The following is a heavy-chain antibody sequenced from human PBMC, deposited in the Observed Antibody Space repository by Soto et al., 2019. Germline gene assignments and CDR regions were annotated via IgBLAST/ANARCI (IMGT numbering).Heavy chain of an antibody. CDR2: IDTGNGNT. J-gene: IGHJ2*01. CDR1: GYIFTNYA. D-gene: IGHD7-27*01. CDR3: ARDANWDPRGVEAQQDDDCEL. V-gene: IGHV1-3*04. Sequence: RASVKVSCKASGYIFTNYAIHWIRQAPGQRPEWMGWIDTGNGNTKYSLKFQGKVTISRDTFARTAYMELSSLTAEDTAVYYCARDANWDPRGVEAQQDDDCELWGRGTIVNVSP.